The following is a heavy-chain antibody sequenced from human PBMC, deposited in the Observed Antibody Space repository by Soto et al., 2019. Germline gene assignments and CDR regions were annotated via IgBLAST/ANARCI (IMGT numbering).Heavy chain of an antibody. V-gene: IGHV3-33*01. D-gene: IGHD3-10*01. Sequence: GGSLRLSCAASGFTFSSYGMHWVRQAPGKGLEWVAVIWYDGSNKYYADSVKGRFTISRDNSKNRLYLKMNGLRAEDTAVYYCARDPGGRWADYWGQGTVVTVSS. CDR2: IWYDGSNK. J-gene: IGHJ4*02. CDR1: GFTFSSYG. CDR3: ARDPGGRWADY.